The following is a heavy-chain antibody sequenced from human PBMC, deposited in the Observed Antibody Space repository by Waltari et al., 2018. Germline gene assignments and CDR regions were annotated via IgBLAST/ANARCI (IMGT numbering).Heavy chain of an antibody. Sequence: QVQLQESGPGLVKPSQTVSLTCTVSSVSVGSTTYYWNWIRQPAGKQLEWIGRVYPRGGTDYNPSVRSRATISIDTSKNHFSLKLTSVTAADTAVYYCARGFILGIDYGLDVWGQGTTVTVSS. J-gene: IGHJ6*02. CDR3: ARGFILGIDYGLDV. V-gene: IGHV4-61*02. CDR2: VYPRGGT. D-gene: IGHD1-26*01. CDR1: SVSVGSTTYY.